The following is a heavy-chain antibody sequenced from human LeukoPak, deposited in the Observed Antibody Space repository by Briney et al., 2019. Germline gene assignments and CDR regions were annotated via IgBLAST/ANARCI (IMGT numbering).Heavy chain of an antibody. J-gene: IGHJ4*02. Sequence: GRSLRLSSEASGFAFTTYGMPWARPVPGKGLGWVAFIKYDRSDKYHVGSVKGRFTISRDNARSTLYLQMNSLRAEDTAVYYCAKGHSHSFDSWGQGTLVTVSS. CDR1: GFAFTTYG. V-gene: IGHV3-30*02. D-gene: IGHD2-21*01. CDR2: IKYDRSDK. CDR3: AKGHSHSFDS.